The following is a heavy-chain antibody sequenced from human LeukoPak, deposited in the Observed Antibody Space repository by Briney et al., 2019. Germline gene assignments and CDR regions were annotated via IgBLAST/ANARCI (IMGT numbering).Heavy chain of an antibody. D-gene: IGHD5-18*01. CDR2: ISDDGGKK. V-gene: IGHV3-30*18. J-gene: IGHJ4*02. Sequence: GGSLRLSCAASGFTFSSYGMHWVRQAPGKGLEWVALISDDGGKKYYADSVKGRLTISRDNSKNTMYLQMNSLRAEDTAVYYCAKDKGGSYGSLDYWGQGTPVTVSS. CDR1: GFTFSSYG. CDR3: AKDKGGSYGSLDY.